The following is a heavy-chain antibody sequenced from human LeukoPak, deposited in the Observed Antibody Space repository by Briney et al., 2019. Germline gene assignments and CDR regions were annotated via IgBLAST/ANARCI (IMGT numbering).Heavy chain of an antibody. CDR1: GGSFSGYY. D-gene: IGHD4-17*01. J-gene: IGHJ3*02. V-gene: IGHV4-4*07. CDR3: ARDYGDYTDRAFDI. CDR2: IYTSGST. Sequence: SETLSLTCAVYGGSFSGYYWSWIRQPAGKGLEWIGRIYTSGSTNYNPSLKSRVTISVDTSKNQFSLKLSSVTAADTAVYYCARDYGDYTDRAFDIWGQGTMVTVSS.